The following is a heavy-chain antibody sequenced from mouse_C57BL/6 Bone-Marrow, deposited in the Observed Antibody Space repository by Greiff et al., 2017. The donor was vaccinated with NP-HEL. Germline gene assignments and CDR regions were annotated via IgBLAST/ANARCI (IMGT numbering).Heavy chain of an antibody. CDR2: INPSSGYT. V-gene: IGHV1-4*01. CDR1: GYTFTSYT. CDR3: ARWGWYYAMDY. Sequence: VQLQQSGAELARPGASVKMSCKASGYTFTSYTMHWVKQRPGQGLVWIGYINPSSGYTKYNQKFKDKATLTADKSSSTAYMQLSSLTSEDSAVYYCARWGWYYAMDYWGQGTSVTVSS. D-gene: IGHD1-1*02. J-gene: IGHJ4*01.